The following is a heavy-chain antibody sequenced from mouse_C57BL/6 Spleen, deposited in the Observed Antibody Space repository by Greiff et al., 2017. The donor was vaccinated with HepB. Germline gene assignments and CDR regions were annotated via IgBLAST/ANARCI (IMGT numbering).Heavy chain of an antibody. V-gene: IGHV14-3*01. D-gene: IGHD1-1*01. Sequence: DVKLVESVAELVRPGASVKLSCTASGFNIKNTYMHWVKQRPEQGLEWIGRIDPANGNTKYAPKFQGKATITADTSSNTAYLQLSSLTSEDTAIYYCARNGYYYGSSYVDFDYWGQGTTLTVSS. CDR1: GFNIKNTY. CDR3: ARNGYYYGSSYVDFDY. CDR2: IDPANGNT. J-gene: IGHJ2*01.